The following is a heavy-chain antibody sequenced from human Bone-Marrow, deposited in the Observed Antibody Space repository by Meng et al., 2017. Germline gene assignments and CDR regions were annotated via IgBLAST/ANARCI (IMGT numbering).Heavy chain of an antibody. CDR2: ISYDGSNK. D-gene: IGHD6-13*01. CDR3: ARDRAAAGIYDY. Sequence: QVQLVESGGGGVQPGRSLRLSCAASGFTFSSYAMHWVRQAPGKGLEWVAVISYDGSNKYYADSVKGRFTISRDNSKNTLYLQMNSLRAEDTAVYYCARDRAAAGIYDYWGQGTLVTVSS. V-gene: IGHV3-30*01. J-gene: IGHJ4*02. CDR1: GFTFSSYA.